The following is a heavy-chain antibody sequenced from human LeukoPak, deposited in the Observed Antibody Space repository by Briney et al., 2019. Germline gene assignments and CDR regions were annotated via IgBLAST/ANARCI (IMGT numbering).Heavy chain of an antibody. CDR3: AREGIAAAGTWGYYYYYMDV. D-gene: IGHD6-13*01. J-gene: IGHJ6*03. V-gene: IGHV3-7*01. CDR1: GFTFSSYW. CDR2: IKQDGSEK. Sequence: GRSLRLSCAASGFTFSSYWMSWVRQAPGKGREWVANIKQDGSEKYYVGAVKGRFTISRDNAKISLYLQMNSLRAEDTAVYYCAREGIAAAGTWGYYYYYMDVWGKGTTVTVSS.